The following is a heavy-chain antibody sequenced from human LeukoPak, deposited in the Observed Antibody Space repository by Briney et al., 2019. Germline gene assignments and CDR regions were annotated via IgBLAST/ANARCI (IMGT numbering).Heavy chain of an antibody. D-gene: IGHD3-22*01. CDR3: ARDRNYDGSVYYEDDYFDY. Sequence: GGSLRLSCAASGFTFNNYNMNWVRQAPGKALEWVSSITSSGTYIFYADSVKGRFTISRDNAKNSLYLQMNSLRAEDTAVYYCARDRNYDGSVYYEDDYFDYWGQGTLVTVSS. V-gene: IGHV3-21*01. CDR1: GFTFNNYN. CDR2: ITSSGTYI. J-gene: IGHJ4*02.